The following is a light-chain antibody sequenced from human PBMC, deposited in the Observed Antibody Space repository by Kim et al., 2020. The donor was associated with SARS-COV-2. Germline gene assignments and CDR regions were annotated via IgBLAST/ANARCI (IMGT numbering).Light chain of an antibody. CDR2: GVS. CDR3: QQYGASLYT. Sequence: EIVLTQSPGTLSLSPGERATLSCRASQSLNSDYLAWYQQKPGQAPRLLVYGVSSRATGIPDRFTGSGSGTDFTLTISRLEPEDFVVYYCQQYGASLYTFGQGTKLEI. V-gene: IGKV3-20*01. CDR1: QSLNSDY. J-gene: IGKJ2*01.